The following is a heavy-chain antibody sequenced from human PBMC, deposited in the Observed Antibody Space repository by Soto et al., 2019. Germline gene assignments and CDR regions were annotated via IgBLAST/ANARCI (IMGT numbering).Heavy chain of an antibody. V-gene: IGHV3-30-3*01. CDR2: ISYDGSNK. D-gene: IGHD3-10*01. J-gene: IGHJ5*02. Sequence: GGSLRLSCAASGFTFSSYAMHWVRQAPGKGLEWVAVISYDGSNKYYADSVKGRFTISRDNSKNTLYLQMNSLRAEDTAVYYCARDWRAALGSGVGPTVDPWGQGTLVTVSS. CDR3: ARDWRAALGSGVGPTVDP. CDR1: GFTFSSYA.